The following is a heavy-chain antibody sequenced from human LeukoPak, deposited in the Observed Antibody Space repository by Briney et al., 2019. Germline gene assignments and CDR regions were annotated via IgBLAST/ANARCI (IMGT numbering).Heavy chain of an antibody. J-gene: IGHJ4*02. Sequence: SGGSLRVSCAASGFTFSTYAMNWVRQAPGKGLEWVSSITHGGDSTYCANSVKGRFTISRDNSKNTLSLQMNSLRAEDTAFYYCARGRIHSSGWDFDSWGQGTLVTVSS. CDR1: GFTFSTYA. CDR3: ARGRIHSSGWDFDS. CDR2: ITHGGDST. V-gene: IGHV3-23*01. D-gene: IGHD6-19*01.